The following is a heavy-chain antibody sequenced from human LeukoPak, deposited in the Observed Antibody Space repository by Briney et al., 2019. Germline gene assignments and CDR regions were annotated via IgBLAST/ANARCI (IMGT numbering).Heavy chain of an antibody. CDR2: MNQDGSER. CDR1: GFSFSSYW. V-gene: IGHV3-7*01. CDR3: TRDFQGRFYYHVDV. Sequence: GGSLRLSCAASGFSFSSYWMSWVRQAPGRGLEWVANMNQDGSERYYVDSVKGRLTISRDNAKNSLYLQMNSLRAEDTGVYYCTRDFQGRFYYHVDVWGKGTTVTVSS. J-gene: IGHJ6*03. D-gene: IGHD3-10*01.